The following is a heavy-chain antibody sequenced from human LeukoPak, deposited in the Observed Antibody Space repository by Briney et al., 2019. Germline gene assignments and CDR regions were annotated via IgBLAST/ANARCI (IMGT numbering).Heavy chain of an antibody. J-gene: IGHJ2*01. CDR3: ARHVLSGYLNYWYFDL. CDR2: IYYSGST. CDR1: GGSISSSSYY. V-gene: IGHV4-39*01. Sequence: PSETLSLTCTVSGGSISSSSYYWGWIRQPPGKGLEWIGSIYYSGSTYYNPSLKSRVTISVDTSKNQFSLELSSVTAADTAVYYCARHVLSGYLNYWYFDLWGRGTLVTVSS. D-gene: IGHD3-3*01.